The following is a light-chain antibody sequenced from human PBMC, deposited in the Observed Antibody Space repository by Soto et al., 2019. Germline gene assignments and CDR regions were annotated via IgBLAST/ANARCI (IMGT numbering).Light chain of an antibody. J-gene: IGKJ4*01. CDR3: QQSYSTPLT. V-gene: IGKV1-39*01. CDR1: QSISSY. CDR2: AAD. Sequence: DTQMTQSPSSLSASVGDRVTITCRASQSISSYLNWYQQKPGKAPKILIYAADSLQSGVPSRFSGGGSVTDFTLTISSLQPEDVSPYYCQQSYSTPLTFGGGTKVEIK.